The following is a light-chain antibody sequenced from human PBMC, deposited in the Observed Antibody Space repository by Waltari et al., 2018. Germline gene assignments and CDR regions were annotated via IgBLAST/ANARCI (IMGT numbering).Light chain of an antibody. J-gene: IGKJ1*01. V-gene: IGKV3-15*01. Sequence: TVVTQSPATLSVSPGERATLSCRTSQTIGFSLAWYQQTPGQAPRLLIYHASTRATGIPDRFSGSGSESDFTLTISSLQSEDVEVYYCQQYNNWPPGTFGQGTKVEI. CDR1: QTIGFS. CDR2: HAS. CDR3: QQYNNWPPGT.